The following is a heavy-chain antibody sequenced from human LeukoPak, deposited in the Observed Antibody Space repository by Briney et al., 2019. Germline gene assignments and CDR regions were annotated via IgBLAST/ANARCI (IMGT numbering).Heavy chain of an antibody. CDR1: GGTSNSHA. J-gene: IGHJ4*02. CDR2: IIPNLGTT. Sequence: SVKVSCKASGGTSNSHAISWVRQAPGQGLEWMGRIIPNLGTTNRAQNFQDRVTLTADKSTNTACMELTSLTSDDTAVYYCATTNDGGGYQWGDFFDFWGQGTLVTVSS. D-gene: IGHD3-22*01. V-gene: IGHV1-69*04. CDR3: ATTNDGGGYQWGDFFDF.